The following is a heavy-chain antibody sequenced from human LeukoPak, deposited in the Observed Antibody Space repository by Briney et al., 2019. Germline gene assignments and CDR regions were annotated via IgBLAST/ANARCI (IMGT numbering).Heavy chain of an antibody. CDR3: ARDPGRSGWDY. CDR1: GFTFSSYS. D-gene: IGHD6-19*01. V-gene: IGHV3-7*01. Sequence: GGSLRLPCAASGFTFSSYSMSWVRQPPGKGLEWVANIRHDESEIYYVDSVKGRFTISRDNAKDSLFLQMNSLRAEDTAVYYCARDPGRSGWDYWGQGALVTVSS. J-gene: IGHJ4*02. CDR2: IRHDESEI.